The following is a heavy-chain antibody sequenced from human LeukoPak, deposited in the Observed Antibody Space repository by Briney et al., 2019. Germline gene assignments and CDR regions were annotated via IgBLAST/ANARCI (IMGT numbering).Heavy chain of an antibody. CDR2: ISSSSSII. V-gene: IGHV3-48*02. J-gene: IGHJ4*02. CDR1: GFTFSTYS. D-gene: IGHD3-10*01. CDR3: ARDIRFTMVRGVIISY. Sequence: GGSLRLSCAASGFTFSTYSMNWVRQTPGKGLEWVSYISSSSSIIYYADSVKGRFTISRDNAKNSLYLQMNSLRDEDTAVYYCARDIRFTMVRGVIISYWGQGTLVTVSS.